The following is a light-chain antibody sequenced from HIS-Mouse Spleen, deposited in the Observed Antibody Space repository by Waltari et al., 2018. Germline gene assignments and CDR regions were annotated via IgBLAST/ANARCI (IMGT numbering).Light chain of an antibody. V-gene: IGLV3-10*01. CDR1: ALPKKY. J-gene: IGLJ2*01. Sequence: SYELTQPPSVSVSPGQTARITCSGDALPKKYAYWYQQKYGQAPVLFIHEDSKRPSGIPAGFSGSSSGTMATWTISGAQVEEEADYYCYSTDSSGNHRVFGGGTKLTVL. CDR3: YSTDSSGNHRV. CDR2: EDS.